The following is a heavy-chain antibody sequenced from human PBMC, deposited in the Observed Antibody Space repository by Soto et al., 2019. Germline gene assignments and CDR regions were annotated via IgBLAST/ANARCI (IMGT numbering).Heavy chain of an antibody. CDR1: GYTFTGYY. CDR3: ARGIVVVPAAIYYMDV. V-gene: IGHV1-2*04. D-gene: IGHD2-2*01. J-gene: IGHJ6*03. Sequence: GASVKVSCKASGYTFTGYYMHWVRQAPGQGLEWMGWINPNSGGTNYAQKFQGWVTMTRDTSISTAYMELSRLRSDDTAVYYCARGIVVVPAAIYYMDVWGKGTTVTVSS. CDR2: INPNSGGT.